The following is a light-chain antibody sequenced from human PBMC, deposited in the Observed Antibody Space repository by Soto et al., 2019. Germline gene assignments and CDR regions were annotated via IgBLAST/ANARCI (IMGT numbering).Light chain of an antibody. CDR3: QHYNSYSEA. J-gene: IGKJ1*01. Sequence: DIKMTQSPSTLSGSVGDRVTITCRASQTISSWLAWYQQKPGKAPKLLIYKASTLKSGVPSRFSGSGSGTEFTLTISTLQSEDFATYYCQHYNSYSEAFGQGTKVDI. CDR1: QTISSW. CDR2: KAS. V-gene: IGKV1-5*03.